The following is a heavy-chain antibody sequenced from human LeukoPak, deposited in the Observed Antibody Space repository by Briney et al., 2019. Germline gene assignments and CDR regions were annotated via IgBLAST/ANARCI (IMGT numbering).Heavy chain of an antibody. CDR3: ARTYGDYSFDY. V-gene: IGHV4-59*01. Sequence: SETLSLTRTVSGGSINNYYWSWIRQPPGKGLEWIAYIYYSGSTSYNPSLKSRVTISIDTSKSQFSLKLSSVTAADTAVYYCARTYGDYSFDYWGQGTLVTVSS. D-gene: IGHD4-17*01. J-gene: IGHJ4*02. CDR2: IYYSGST. CDR1: GGSINNYY.